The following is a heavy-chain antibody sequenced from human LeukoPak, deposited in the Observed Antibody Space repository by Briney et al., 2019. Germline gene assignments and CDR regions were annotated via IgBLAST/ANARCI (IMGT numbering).Heavy chain of an antibody. CDR3: ARGDYSEGWFDP. CDR2: IYHSGST. D-gene: IGHD4-11*01. CDR1: GYSISSGYY. Sequence: KTSETLSLTCTVSGYSISSGYYWGWIRQPPGKGLEWIGSIYHSGSTYYNPSLKSRVTISVDTSKDQFSLKLSSVTAADTAVYYCARGDYSEGWFDPWGQGTLVTVSS. J-gene: IGHJ5*02. V-gene: IGHV4-38-2*02.